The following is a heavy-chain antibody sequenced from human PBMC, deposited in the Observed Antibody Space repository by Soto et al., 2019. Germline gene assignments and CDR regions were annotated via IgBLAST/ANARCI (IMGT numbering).Heavy chain of an antibody. D-gene: IGHD6-13*01. J-gene: IGHJ6*02. V-gene: IGHV1-8*01. CDR3: ARGSDSSRWDSYYYGLDV. Sequence: GASVKVSGKTSGYIFTSYDINWVRQATGQGLEWMGWMNPNSGNTGFAQKFQGRVTMTRHTSISTAYMELSSLTSEDTAVYYCARGSDSSRWDSYYYGLDVWGQGTTVTVSS. CDR2: MNPNSGNT. CDR1: GYIFTSYD.